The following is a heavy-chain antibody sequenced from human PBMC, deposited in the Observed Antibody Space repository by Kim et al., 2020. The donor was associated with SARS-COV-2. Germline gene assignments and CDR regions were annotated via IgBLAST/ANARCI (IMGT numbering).Heavy chain of an antibody. CDR2: INHSGST. CDR1: GGSFSGYY. D-gene: IGHD5-18*01. Sequence: SETLSLTCAVYGGSFSGYYWSWIRQPPGKGLEWIGEINHSGSTNYNPSLKSRVTISVDTTKNQFSLKLSSVTAADTAVYYCARGEPAEGGYSYGYYYWGQGTLVTVSS. V-gene: IGHV4-34*01. J-gene: IGHJ4*02. CDR3: ARGEPAEGGYSYGYYY.